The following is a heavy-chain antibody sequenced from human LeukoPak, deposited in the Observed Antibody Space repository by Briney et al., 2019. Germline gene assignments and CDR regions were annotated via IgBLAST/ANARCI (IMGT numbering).Heavy chain of an antibody. V-gene: IGHV4-61*02. CDR2: IYTSGST. CDR3: NLHGYYYARYYFDY. J-gene: IGHJ4*02. Sequence: PSQTLSLTCTVSGGSISSGSYYWSWIRQPAGKGLEWIGRIYTSGSTNYNPSLKSRVTISVDTSKNQFSLKLSSVTAADTAVYYCNLHGYYYARYYFDYWGQGTLVTVSS. D-gene: IGHD3-10*01. CDR1: GGSISSGSYY.